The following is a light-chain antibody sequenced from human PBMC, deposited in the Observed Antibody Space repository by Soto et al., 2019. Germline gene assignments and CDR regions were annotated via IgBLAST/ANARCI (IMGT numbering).Light chain of an antibody. CDR1: SSDVGGYNY. J-gene: IGLJ2*01. V-gene: IGLV2-8*01. CDR3: SSYAGSNFVV. Sequence: QSALTQPPSASGSPGQSVTISCTGTSSDVGGYNYVSWYQQHPGKAPKLMIYGVSKRPSGVPDRFSGSTSGNTASLTVSGLQADDEADYYCSSYAGSNFVVFGGGTKLTVL. CDR2: GVS.